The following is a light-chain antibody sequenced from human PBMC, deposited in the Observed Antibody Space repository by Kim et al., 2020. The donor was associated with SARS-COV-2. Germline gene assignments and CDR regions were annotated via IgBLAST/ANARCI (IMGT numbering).Light chain of an antibody. CDR2: SAS. V-gene: IGKV1-12*02. CDR3: LQTDNFPYI. J-gene: IGKJ2*01. CDR1: RDVGGW. Sequence: SASGGDRVTISWRASRDVGGWLAWYQQTPGTGPTLLIYSASTLETGVPSRFSGSGSGTDFTLTISSLQPEDLATYYCLQTDNFPYIFGQGTKLEI.